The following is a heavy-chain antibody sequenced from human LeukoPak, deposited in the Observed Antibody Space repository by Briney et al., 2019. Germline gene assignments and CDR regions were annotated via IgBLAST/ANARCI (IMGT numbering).Heavy chain of an antibody. V-gene: IGHV3-30*02. CDR3: ARVSLSSGCLSN. J-gene: IGHJ4*02. Sequence: GGSLRLSCAASGFTFSSYGMHWVRQAPGKGLEWVAFIRYDGSNKYYADSVKGRFTISRDNAKNTLFLQMNGLRVDDTALYFCARVSLSSGCLSNWGQGTLVTVSS. CDR1: GFTFSSYG. CDR2: IRYDGSNK. D-gene: IGHD6-19*01.